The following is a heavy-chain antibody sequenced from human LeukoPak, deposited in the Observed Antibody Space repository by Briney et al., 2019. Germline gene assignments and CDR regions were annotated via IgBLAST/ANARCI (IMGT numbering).Heavy chain of an antibody. CDR3: ARDDSHFGEFVGTGLL. CDR1: GFTFSSYW. J-gene: IGHJ4*02. V-gene: IGHV3-7*01. D-gene: IGHD3-10*01. Sequence: GGSLRLSCAASGFTFSSYWMSWVRQAPGKGLEWVANIKQDGSEKYYVDSVKGRFTMSRDHAKNSLYLQMNSLRAEDTAVYYCARDDSHFGEFVGTGLLWGQGTLVTVSS. CDR2: IKQDGSEK.